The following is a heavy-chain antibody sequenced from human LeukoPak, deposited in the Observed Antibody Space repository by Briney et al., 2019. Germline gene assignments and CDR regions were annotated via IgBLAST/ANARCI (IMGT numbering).Heavy chain of an antibody. V-gene: IGHV3-15*01. J-gene: IGHJ4*02. CDR2: LQSKVDGGTA. Sequence: GGSLRLSCEASGFPFSNLWMSWVRQPPRKWPAWVVHLQSKVDGGTADYGAPVKDRFTISRDDSKNTVYLQVNGLKTEDTAVYYCATDVPYTGGGAIVFWGQGTLVTVSS. CDR3: ATDVPYTGGGAIVF. CDR1: GFPFSNLW. D-gene: IGHD3-16*02.